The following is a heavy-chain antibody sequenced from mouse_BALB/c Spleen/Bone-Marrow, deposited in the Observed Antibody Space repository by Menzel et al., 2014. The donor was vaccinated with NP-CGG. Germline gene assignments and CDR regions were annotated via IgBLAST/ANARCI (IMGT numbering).Heavy chain of an antibody. CDR1: GYTFSSYW. V-gene: IGHV1-9*01. CDR3: ASYYRYDRRFAY. J-gene: IGHJ3*01. Sequence: QVQLQQSGAELMKPGASVKISCKATGYTFSSYWIEWVKQRPGHGLEWIGEILPGSGSTNYNEKFKGKATFTADTSSNTAYMQLSSLTSEDSAVYYCASYYRYDRRFAYWGQGTLVTVSA. D-gene: IGHD2-14*01. CDR2: ILPGSGST.